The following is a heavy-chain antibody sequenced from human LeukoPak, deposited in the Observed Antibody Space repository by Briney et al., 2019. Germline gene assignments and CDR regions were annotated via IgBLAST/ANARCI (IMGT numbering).Heavy chain of an antibody. D-gene: IGHD2-21*02. V-gene: IGHV4-59*01. J-gene: IGHJ6*02. CDR2: IYYSGST. CDR1: GGSISSYY. CDR3: AGGYRFNYYYYGMDV. Sequence: SETLSLTCTVSGGSISSYYWSWIWQPPGKGLEWIGYIYYSGSTNYNPSLKSRVTISVDTSKNQFSLKLSSVTAADTAVYYCAGGYRFNYYYYGMDVWGQGTTVTVSS.